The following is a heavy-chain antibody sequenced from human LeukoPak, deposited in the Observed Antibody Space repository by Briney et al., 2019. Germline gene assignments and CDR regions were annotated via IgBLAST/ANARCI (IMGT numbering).Heavy chain of an antibody. J-gene: IGHJ5*02. CDR1: GGSISSYY. CDR2: IYYSGST. D-gene: IGHD2-15*01. CDR3: ARAGRYCSGGSCYPNWFDP. V-gene: IGHV4-59*01. Sequence: SETLSLTYTVSGGSISSYYWSWIRQPPGKGLEWIGYIYYSGSTNYNPSLKSRVTISVDTSKNQFSLKLSSVTAADTAVYYCARAGRYCSGGSCYPNWFDPWGQGTLVTVSS.